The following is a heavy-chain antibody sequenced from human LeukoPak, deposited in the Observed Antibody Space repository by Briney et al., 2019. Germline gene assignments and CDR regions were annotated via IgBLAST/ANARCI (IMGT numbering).Heavy chain of an antibody. CDR1: GGSISSYY. J-gene: IGHJ2*01. D-gene: IGHD6-19*01. CDR2: IYYSGST. Sequence: PSETLSLTCTVSGGSISSYYWSWIRQPPGEGLEWIGYIYYSGSTNYNPSLKSRVTISVDTSKNQFSLKLSSVTAADTAVYYCARGVNIAVSSPYFDLWGRGTLVTVSS. V-gene: IGHV4-59*01. CDR3: ARGVNIAVSSPYFDL.